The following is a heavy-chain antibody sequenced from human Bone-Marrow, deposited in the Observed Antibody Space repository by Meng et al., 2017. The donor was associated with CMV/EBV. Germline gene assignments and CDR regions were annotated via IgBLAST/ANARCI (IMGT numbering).Heavy chain of an antibody. J-gene: IGHJ6*02. D-gene: IGHD1-26*01. CDR1: GFTFSSYG. Sequence: GESLKISCAASGFTFSSYGMHWVRQAPGKGLEWVAVIWYDGSNKYYADSVKGRFTISRDNSKNTLQLQMNSLRAEDTAVYYCAKDGSYGMDVWGQRTTVTVSS. CDR3: AKDGSYGMDV. CDR2: IWYDGSNK. V-gene: IGHV3-33*06.